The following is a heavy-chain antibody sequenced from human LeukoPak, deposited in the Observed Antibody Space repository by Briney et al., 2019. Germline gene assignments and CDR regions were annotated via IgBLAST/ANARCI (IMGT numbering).Heavy chain of an antibody. Sequence: SETLSLTCTVSGGSISSYYWSWVRQPPGKGLEWIGFVYYTGSTNYSPSLKSRVTISVDTSKNQFSLKLSSVTAADTAVYYCAREKGIVVVPAAIGYYYYYMDVWGKGTTVTISS. J-gene: IGHJ6*03. V-gene: IGHV4-59*12. CDR1: GGSISSYY. D-gene: IGHD2-2*01. CDR3: AREKGIVVVPAAIGYYYYYMDV. CDR2: VYYTGST.